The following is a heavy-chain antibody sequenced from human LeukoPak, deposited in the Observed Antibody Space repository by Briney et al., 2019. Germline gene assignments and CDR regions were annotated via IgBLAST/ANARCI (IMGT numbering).Heavy chain of an antibody. CDR3: ARDKNSGECVSNSCYGVWPLDI. CDR2: IIPMSETP. V-gene: IGHV1-69*05. D-gene: IGHD2-2*01. CDR1: GGTFSINA. Sequence: GASVKVSCKSSGGTFSINAITWVRQAPGQGFEWMGGIIPMSETPKYTQKFQGRVTIATDESTNTAYMGLSSLRSEDTAVYYCARDKNSGECVSNSCYGVWPLDIWGQGTMVTVSS. J-gene: IGHJ3*02.